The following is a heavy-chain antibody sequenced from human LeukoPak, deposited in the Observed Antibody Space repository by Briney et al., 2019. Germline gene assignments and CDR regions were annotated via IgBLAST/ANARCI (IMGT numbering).Heavy chain of an antibody. V-gene: IGHV4-39*01. CDR3: ARTGMVGAADY. D-gene: IGHD2-15*01. CDR1: GGSISTSDYN. Sequence: SETLSLTCTVSGGSISTSDYNWGCIRQPPGKGLEWIGSINYSGNTYYNPSLKSRVTISVDTSKNQFSLKLSSVTAADTAVYYCARTGMVGAADYWGQGTMVTVSS. J-gene: IGHJ4*02. CDR2: INYSGNT.